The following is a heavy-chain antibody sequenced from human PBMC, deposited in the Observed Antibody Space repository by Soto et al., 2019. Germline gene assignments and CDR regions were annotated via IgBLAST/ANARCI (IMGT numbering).Heavy chain of an antibody. D-gene: IGHD3-3*01. CDR3: ARDAPPPELRFLEWHNYDYNGMDV. J-gene: IGHJ6*02. CDR2: ISCYNGKT. V-gene: IGHV1-18*01. CDR1: GYSFTAYG. Sequence: QVQVVQSGDEVKETGASVRVSCKTSGYSFTAYGISWVRQAPGQGLEWMGWISCYNGKTKYAQKVQGRVTMTTDTATSTGDMEVRGLRADDTAIYYCARDAPPPELRFLEWHNYDYNGMDVWGQGTTVTVSS.